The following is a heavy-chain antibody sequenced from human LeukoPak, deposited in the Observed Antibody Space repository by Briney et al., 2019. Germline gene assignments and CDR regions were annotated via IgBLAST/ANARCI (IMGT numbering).Heavy chain of an antibody. CDR3: ARGRDYYGRHDAFDI. CDR1: GFTFSSYS. J-gene: IGHJ3*02. CDR2: MSGSSTYI. D-gene: IGHD3-3*01. Sequence: GGSLRLSCAASGFTFSSYSMNWVRQAPGKGLEWVSFMSGSSTYIYYADSLKGRFTISRDNAKNSLYLQMNSLRAEDTAVYYCARGRDYYGRHDAFDIWGQGTMVTVSS. V-gene: IGHV3-21*01.